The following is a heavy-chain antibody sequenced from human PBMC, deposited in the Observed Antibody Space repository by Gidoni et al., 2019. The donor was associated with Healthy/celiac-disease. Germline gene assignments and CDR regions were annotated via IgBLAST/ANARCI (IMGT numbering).Heavy chain of an antibody. CDR2: INHSGST. V-gene: IGHV4-34*01. D-gene: IGHD5-12*01. CDR3: ARDRRDGYNYYFDY. J-gene: IGHJ4*02. CDR1: GWSFSGYY. Sequence: QVQLQQWGAGLLKPSETLSLICAVYGWSFSGYYWSWIRQPPGKGLEWIGEINHSGSTNYNPSLKSRVTISVDTSKNQFSLKLSSVTAAETAVYYCARDRRDGYNYYFDYWGQGTLVTVSS.